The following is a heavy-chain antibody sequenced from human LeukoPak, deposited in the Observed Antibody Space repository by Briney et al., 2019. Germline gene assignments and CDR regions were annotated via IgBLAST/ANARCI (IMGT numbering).Heavy chain of an antibody. CDR3: ARGDGQWI. J-gene: IGHJ3*02. CDR1: GFIFSSYS. D-gene: IGHD6-19*01. Sequence: PGGSLRLSCAASGFIFSSYSMNWVRQATGKGLEWVSSISSSSSYIYYADSVRGRFTISRDNAKNSLYLQMNSLRAEDTAVYYCARGDGQWIWGQGTMVTVSS. V-gene: IGHV3-21*01. CDR2: ISSSSSYI.